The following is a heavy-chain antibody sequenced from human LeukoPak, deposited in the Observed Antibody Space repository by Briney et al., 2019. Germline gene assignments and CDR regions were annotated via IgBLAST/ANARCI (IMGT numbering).Heavy chain of an antibody. CDR2: IRQDGGLK. J-gene: IGHJ4*02. CDR1: GYTFSSYW. D-gene: IGHD1-26*01. CDR3: AREIVGAIKSYFDY. V-gene: IGHV3-7*01. Sequence: GGSLRLSCTASGYTFSSYWMSWVRQAPGKGLEWVANIRQDGGLKHYVDSVKGRFTISRDNAENSLYLQMNSLRAEDTAVYYCAREIVGAIKSYFDYWGQGTLVTASS.